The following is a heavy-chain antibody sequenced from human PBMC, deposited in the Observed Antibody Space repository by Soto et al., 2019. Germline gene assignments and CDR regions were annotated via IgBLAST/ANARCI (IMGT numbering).Heavy chain of an antibody. Sequence: LRLSCAASGFSFSSYGMHWVRQAPGRGLEWVTVISNDGNRKYYGESVKGRFSVSRDNDKDTLYLQMNGLRPEDTGVYYCAKDRRQLSALDMWGQGTTVTVSS. D-gene: IGHD6-6*01. CDR1: GFSFSSYG. J-gene: IGHJ3*02. V-gene: IGHV3-30*18. CDR3: AKDRRQLSALDM. CDR2: ISNDGNRK.